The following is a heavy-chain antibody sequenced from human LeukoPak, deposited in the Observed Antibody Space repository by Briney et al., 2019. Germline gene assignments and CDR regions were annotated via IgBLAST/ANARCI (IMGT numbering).Heavy chain of an antibody. CDR1: GFSFTTYW. CDR2: IKQDGTEK. D-gene: IGHD3-10*01. V-gene: IGHV3-7*01. J-gene: IGHJ4*02. Sequence: GGSLRLSCGASGFSFTTYWMSWVRQAPGKGLEWVANIKQDGTEKYYVDSVKGRFTISRDYARNSLYLQLSSLRAEDTAVYYCARLSEMFRGPQVIYYFDYWGQGTLVTVSS. CDR3: ARLSEMFRGPQVIYYFDY.